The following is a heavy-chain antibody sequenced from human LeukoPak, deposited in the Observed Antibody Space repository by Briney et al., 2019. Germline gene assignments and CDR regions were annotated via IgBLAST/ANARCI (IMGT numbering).Heavy chain of an antibody. CDR2: ISSSSSYI. J-gene: IGHJ3*02. Sequence: PGGSLRLSCEASGFIFSKYWMTWVRQAPGKGLEWVSSISSSSSYIYYADSVKGRFTISRDNAKNSLYLQMNSLRAEDTAVYYCARDGIAVAGTGYAFDIWGQGTMVTVSS. CDR3: ARDGIAVAGTGYAFDI. V-gene: IGHV3-21*01. CDR1: GFIFSKYW. D-gene: IGHD6-19*01.